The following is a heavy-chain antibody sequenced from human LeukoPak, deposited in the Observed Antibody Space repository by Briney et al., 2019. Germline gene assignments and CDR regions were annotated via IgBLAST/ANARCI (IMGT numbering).Heavy chain of an antibody. CDR2: ISGSGGST. CDR3: EKDFEWFGELLRMGYFDY. CDR1: GFTFSSYA. V-gene: IGHV3-23*01. D-gene: IGHD3-10*01. Sequence: GGSLRLSCAASGFTFSSYAMSWVRQAPGKGLEWVSAISGSGGSTYYADSVKGRFTISRDNSKNTLYLQMNSLRAEDTAVYYCEKDFEWFGELLRMGYFDYWGQGTLVTVSS. J-gene: IGHJ4*02.